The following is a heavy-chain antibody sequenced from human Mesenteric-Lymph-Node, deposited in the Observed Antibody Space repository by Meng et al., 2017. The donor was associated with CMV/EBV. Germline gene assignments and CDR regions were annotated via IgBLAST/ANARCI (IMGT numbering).Heavy chain of an antibody. J-gene: IGHJ5*02. Sequence: ASVKVSCKASGYTFTSYGISWVRQAPGQGLEWMGWISAYNGNTNYAQKLQGRVTMTTDTSTSTAYMELRSLRSDDTAVYYCARDPSTTVTRNWFDPWGQGTLVTVSS. CDR2: ISAYNGNT. CDR1: GYTFTSYG. CDR3: ARDPSTTVTRNWFDP. V-gene: IGHV1-18*01. D-gene: IGHD4-11*01.